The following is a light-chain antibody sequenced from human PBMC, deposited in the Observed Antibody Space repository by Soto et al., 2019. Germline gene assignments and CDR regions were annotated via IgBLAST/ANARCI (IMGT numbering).Light chain of an antibody. V-gene: IGKV3-11*01. Sequence: EILLAQSPATLSLSPGDRAALSCRASQSVSSYLAWYQQKPGQSPRLLIYDASKRATGIPARFSGSGSGTDFTLTISSLEPEDFAVYFCQQRSNWPSTFGGGTKVEI. CDR1: QSVSSY. J-gene: IGKJ4*01. CDR2: DAS. CDR3: QQRSNWPST.